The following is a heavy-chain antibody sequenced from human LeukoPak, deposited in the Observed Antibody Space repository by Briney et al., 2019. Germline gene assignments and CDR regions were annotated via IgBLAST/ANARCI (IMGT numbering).Heavy chain of an antibody. CDR3: ARDTSPYGDYGSGY. D-gene: IGHD4-17*01. V-gene: IGHV1-69*01. CDR1: GGTFSNYA. CDR2: IVPIFDTA. Sequence: ASVKVSCKASGGTFSNYAISWVRQAPGQGLEWMGGIVPIFDTADYAQKFQGRLTITADDSTSTAYMELSSLRSEDTAVYYCARDTSPYGDYGSGYWGQGTLVTVSS. J-gene: IGHJ4*02.